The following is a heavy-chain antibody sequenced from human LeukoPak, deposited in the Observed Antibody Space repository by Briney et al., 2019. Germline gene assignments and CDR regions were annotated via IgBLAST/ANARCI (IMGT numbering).Heavy chain of an antibody. CDR1: GFTFSDYY. CDR2: ISSSGSTI. D-gene: IGHD3-10*01. V-gene: IGHV3-11*01. CDR3: AKVDAVLLWFGESYYFDY. Sequence: GGSLRLFCAASGFTFSDYYMSWIRQAPGKGLEGVSYISSSGSTIYYADSVKGRFTISRDNSKNTLYLQMNSLRAEDTAVYYCAKVDAVLLWFGESYYFDYWGQGTLVTVSS. J-gene: IGHJ4*02.